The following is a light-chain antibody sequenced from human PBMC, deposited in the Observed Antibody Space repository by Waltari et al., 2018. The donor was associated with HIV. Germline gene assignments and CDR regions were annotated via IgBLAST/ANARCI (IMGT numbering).Light chain of an antibody. V-gene: IGLV3-25*03. J-gene: IGLJ2*01. CDR1: ALPKQY. Sequence: SDELTQPPSVSVSPGQTATITCSGDALPKQYTHWYQQKSGQAPGVLIHKDTERPSGIPERFSGSSSGTIVTLTISGVQAEDEADYYCQSADATGSSVLFGGGTKLTVL. CDR2: KDT. CDR3: QSADATGSSVL.